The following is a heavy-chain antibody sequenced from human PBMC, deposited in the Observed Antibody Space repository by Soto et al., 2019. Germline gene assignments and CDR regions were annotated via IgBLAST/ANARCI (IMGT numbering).Heavy chain of an antibody. CDR2: VYSSGGT. D-gene: IGHD3-3*01. CDR1: GGSMSSYY. CDR3: ARGQRFSDWFDP. V-gene: IGHV4-4*07. Sequence: SETLSLTCNVSGGSMSSYYWTWIRQPAGKGLEWIGRVYSSGGTHYNPSLKSRVTISIDTSKNQFSLRLLSVTDADTAVYFCARGQRFSDWFDPWGQGTLVTVSS. J-gene: IGHJ5*02.